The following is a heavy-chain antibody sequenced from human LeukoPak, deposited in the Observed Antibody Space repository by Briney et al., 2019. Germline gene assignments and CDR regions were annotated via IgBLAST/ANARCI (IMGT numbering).Heavy chain of an antibody. Sequence: PSETLSLTCTVSGGSISYYYWNWIRQPAGKGLEWIGRIYTSGRTYYNPSLKSRVSMSVDTSKNQFSLKLSSVTAADTAVYYCAISMDYWGQGTLVTVSS. CDR2: IYTSGRT. CDR1: GGSISYYY. CDR3: AISMDY. J-gene: IGHJ4*02. V-gene: IGHV4-4*07.